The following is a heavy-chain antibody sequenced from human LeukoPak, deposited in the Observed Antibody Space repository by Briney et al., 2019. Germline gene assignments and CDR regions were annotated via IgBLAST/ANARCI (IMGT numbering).Heavy chain of an antibody. V-gene: IGHV4-59*01. CDR1: GGSISSYY. D-gene: IGHD2-15*01. CDR2: IYYSGST. J-gene: IGHJ5*02. Sequence: PSETLSLTCTVSGGSISSYYWSWIRQPPGKGLEWIGYIYYSGSTNYNPSLKSRVTISVDTSKNQFSLKLSSVTAADTAVYYCARGLAATLSWFDPWGQGILVTVSS. CDR3: ARGLAATLSWFDP.